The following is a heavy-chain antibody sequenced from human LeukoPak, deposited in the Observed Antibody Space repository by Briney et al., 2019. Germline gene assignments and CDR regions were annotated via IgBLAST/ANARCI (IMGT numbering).Heavy chain of an antibody. D-gene: IGHD2-2*01. CDR3: AKPHCTSTSCYAGAFDI. Sequence: PAGSLRLSCAASGFTFHLYAMHWVRLAPGKGLEWVPLITGDGRSTYYADSVKGRFTISRDNSKNSLYLQMNSLRTEDTALYYCAKPHCTSTSCYAGAFDIWGQGTMVTVSS. CDR2: ITGDGRST. V-gene: IGHV3-43*02. J-gene: IGHJ3*02. CDR1: GFTFHLYA.